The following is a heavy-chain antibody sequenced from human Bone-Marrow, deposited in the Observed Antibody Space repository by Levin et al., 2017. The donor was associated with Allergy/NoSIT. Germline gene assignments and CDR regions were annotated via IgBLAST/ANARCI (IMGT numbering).Heavy chain of an antibody. V-gene: IGHV3-49*03. Sequence: GESLKISCTASGFTFGDYAMSWFRQAPGKGLEWVGFIRSKAYGGTTEYAASVKGRFTISRDDSKSIAYLQMNSLKTEDTAVYYCTRRGSGWSYFDYWGQGTLVTVSS. CDR1: GFTFGDYA. D-gene: IGHD6-19*01. CDR3: TRRGSGWSYFDY. CDR2: IRSKAYGGTT. J-gene: IGHJ4*02.